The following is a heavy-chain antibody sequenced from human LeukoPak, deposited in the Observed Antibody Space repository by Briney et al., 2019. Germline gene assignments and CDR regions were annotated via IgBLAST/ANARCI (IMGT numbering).Heavy chain of an antibody. Sequence: GESLKISCKGSGYSFTSYWIGWVRQMPGKGLEWMGIIYPGDSDTRYSPSFQGQVTISADKSISTAYLQWSSLKASDTAMYYCARQVVDSGSYSRPRVDDASDIWGQGTMVTDSS. J-gene: IGHJ3*02. V-gene: IGHV5-51*01. D-gene: IGHD1-26*01. CDR1: GYSFTSYW. CDR2: IYPGDSDT. CDR3: ARQVVDSGSYSRPRVDDASDI.